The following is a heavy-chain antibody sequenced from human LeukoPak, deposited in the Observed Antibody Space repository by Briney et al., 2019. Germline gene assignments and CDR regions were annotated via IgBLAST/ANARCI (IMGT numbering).Heavy chain of an antibody. CDR2: IYYSGST. CDR3: ARDLTGSDRAFDI. V-gene: IGHV4-59*01. Sequence: SETLSLTCTVSGGSISSYYWSWIRQPPGKGLEWIGYIYYSGSTNYNPSLKSRVTISVDTSKNQFSLKLSSVTAADTAVYYCARDLTGSDRAFDIWGQGTMVTVSS. J-gene: IGHJ3*02. CDR1: GGSISSYY. D-gene: IGHD1-14*01.